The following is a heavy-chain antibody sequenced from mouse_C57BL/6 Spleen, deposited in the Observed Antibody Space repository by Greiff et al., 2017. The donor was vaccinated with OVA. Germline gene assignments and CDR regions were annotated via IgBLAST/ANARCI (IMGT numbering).Heavy chain of an antibody. CDR1: GFTFSSYA. J-gene: IGHJ1*03. CDR2: ISDGGSYT. V-gene: IGHV5-4*01. Sequence: EVKVVESGGGLVKPGGSLKLSCAASGFTFSSYAMSWVRQTPEKRLEWVATISDGGSYTYYPDNVKGRFTISRDNAKNNLDLQMSHLKSEDTAMYYCARDGVVATHWYFDVWGTGTTVTVSS. D-gene: IGHD1-1*01. CDR3: ARDGVVATHWYFDV.